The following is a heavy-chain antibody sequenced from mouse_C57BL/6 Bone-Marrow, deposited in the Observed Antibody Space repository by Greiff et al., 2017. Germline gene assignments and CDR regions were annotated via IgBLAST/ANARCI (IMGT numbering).Heavy chain of an antibody. D-gene: IGHD4-1*02. V-gene: IGHV1-54*01. CDR3: ARPNLGTQLGRDY. J-gene: IGHJ2*01. CDR1: GYAFTNYL. Sequence: QVQLKESGAELVRPGTSVKVSCKASGYAFTNYLIEWVKQRPGQGLEWIGVINPGSGGTNYNEKFKGTATLTADKSSSTAYMQLSSLTSEDSAVYFCARPNLGTQLGRDYWGQGTTLTVSS. CDR2: INPGSGGT.